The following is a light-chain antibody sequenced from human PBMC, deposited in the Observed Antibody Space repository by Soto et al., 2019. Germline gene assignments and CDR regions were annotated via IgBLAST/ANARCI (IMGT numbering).Light chain of an antibody. Sequence: SYELTQPPSVSVAPGQTARITCGGNNIGSKSVHWYQQKPGLAPVLVVYDDSDRPSGIPERFSGSNSGNTATLTISRVEAGDEADYYCQVWDSSSDHRYVFGTGTKVTVL. CDR3: QVWDSSSDHRYV. V-gene: IGLV3-21*02. CDR2: DDS. J-gene: IGLJ1*01. CDR1: NIGSKS.